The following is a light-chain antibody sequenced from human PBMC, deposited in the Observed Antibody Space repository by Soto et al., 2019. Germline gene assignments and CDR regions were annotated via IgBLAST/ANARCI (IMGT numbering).Light chain of an antibody. V-gene: IGKV1-9*01. CDR2: AAF. CDR1: QGVNSG. CDR3: QQLKSYPVT. Sequence: IQLTQSPSVLSASVGDRVTITCRASQGVNSGLAWYQQKPGKAPKLLIYAAFTLQSGVPSRFSGSGSGADFSLTISSLQPEDSATYYCQQLKSYPVTFGGGTKV. J-gene: IGKJ4*01.